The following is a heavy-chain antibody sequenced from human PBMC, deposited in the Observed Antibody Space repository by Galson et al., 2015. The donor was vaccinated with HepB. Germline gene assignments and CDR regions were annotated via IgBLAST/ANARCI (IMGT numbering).Heavy chain of an antibody. V-gene: IGHV3-23*01. CDR2: ISGSGDST. J-gene: IGHJ4*02. CDR1: GFTFSSNA. Sequence: SLRLSCAASGFTFSSNAMSWVRQAPGKGLEWVSAISGSGDSTYYADSVKGRFTISRDNSKNTLYLQMNSLRAEDTAVYYCAKDRFYCTNGVCFFDYWGQGTLVTVSS. D-gene: IGHD2-8*01. CDR3: AKDRFYCTNGVCFFDY.